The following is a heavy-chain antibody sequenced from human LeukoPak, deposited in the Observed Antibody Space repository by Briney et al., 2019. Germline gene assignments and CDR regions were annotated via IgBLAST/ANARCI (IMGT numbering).Heavy chain of an antibody. Sequence: GGSLRLSCAASGFTFSSYAMHWVRQAPGKGLEWVAVISYDGSNKYYADSVKGRFTISRDNSKNALYLQMNSLRAEDTAVYYCARPYCSSTSCYLATYNWFDPWGQGTLVTVSS. D-gene: IGHD2-2*01. V-gene: IGHV3-30-3*01. CDR1: GFTFSSYA. CDR2: ISYDGSNK. J-gene: IGHJ5*02. CDR3: ARPYCSSTSCYLATYNWFDP.